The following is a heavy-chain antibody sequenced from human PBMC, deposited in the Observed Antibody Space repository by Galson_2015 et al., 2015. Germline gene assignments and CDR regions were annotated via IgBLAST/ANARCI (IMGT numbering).Heavy chain of an antibody. CDR1: GLTFINAW. CDR3: TTDRQDSIWGSLY. Sequence: SLRLSCAASGLTFINAWMSWVRQAPGKGLEWVGRVKSKPDGGTTEYAGPVKGRSTISRDDSKSTLYLQMNTLKTEDTAVYYCTTDRQDSIWGSLYWGQGTLVAVSS. V-gene: IGHV3-15*01. J-gene: IGHJ4*02. D-gene: IGHD3-16*01. CDR2: VKSKPDGGTT.